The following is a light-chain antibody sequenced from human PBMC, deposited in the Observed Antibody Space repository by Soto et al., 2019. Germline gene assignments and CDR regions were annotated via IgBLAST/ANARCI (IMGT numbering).Light chain of an antibody. CDR1: QSVGSD. CDR3: QQSYSTWT. V-gene: IGKV3-15*01. CDR2: GAS. J-gene: IGKJ1*01. Sequence: ENVMTQSPGTLSLSPGERATLSCRASQSVGSDLAWYQQKPGQAPRLLIYGASTRATGIPARFSGSGSGTEFTLTISSLQPEDFATYYCQQSYSTWTFGQGTKVDIK.